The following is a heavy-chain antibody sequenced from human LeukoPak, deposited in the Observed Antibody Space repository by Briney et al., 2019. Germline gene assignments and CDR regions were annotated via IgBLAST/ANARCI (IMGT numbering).Heavy chain of an antibody. CDR1: GFSFSTYS. CDR2: VSGTSEYK. D-gene: IGHD6-19*01. CDR3: ARWYSSGWYSDY. V-gene: IGHV3-21*06. Sequence: GGSLRLSCAASGFSFSTYSMIWVPDAPGRGVEWVSTVSGTSEYKYSSESVRGRFTTSREKAKNTVYLQMNTLRAGDTAVYYCARWYSSGWYSDYWGQGTLVTVSS. J-gene: IGHJ4*02.